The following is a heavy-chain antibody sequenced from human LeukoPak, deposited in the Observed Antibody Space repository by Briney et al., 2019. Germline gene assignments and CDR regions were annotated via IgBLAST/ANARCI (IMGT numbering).Heavy chain of an antibody. J-gene: IGHJ1*01. D-gene: IGHD2-21*02. Sequence: SETRSLTCTVSGGSISSSSYYWGWIRQPPGKGLEWIGSIYYSGSTYYNPSLKSRVTISVDTSKNQFSLKLSSVTAADTAVYYCARETGLLRPYGVEYFQHWGQGTLVTVSS. CDR1: GGSISSSSYY. V-gene: IGHV4-39*07. CDR3: ARETGLLRPYGVEYFQH. CDR2: IYYSGST.